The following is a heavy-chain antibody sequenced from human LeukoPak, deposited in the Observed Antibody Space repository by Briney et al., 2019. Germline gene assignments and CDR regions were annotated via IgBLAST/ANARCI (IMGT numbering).Heavy chain of an antibody. CDR3: ARAVEPVVGLRYFDWLLSPYFDY. CDR1: GGSISSYY. Sequence: SETLSLTCTVSGGSISSYYWSWIRQPPGKGLEWIGYIYYSGSTNYNPSLKSRVTISVDTSKNQFPLKLSSVTAADTAVYYCARAVEPVVGLRYFDWLLSPYFDYWGQGTLVTVSS. D-gene: IGHD3-9*01. CDR2: IYYSGST. V-gene: IGHV4-59*01. J-gene: IGHJ4*02.